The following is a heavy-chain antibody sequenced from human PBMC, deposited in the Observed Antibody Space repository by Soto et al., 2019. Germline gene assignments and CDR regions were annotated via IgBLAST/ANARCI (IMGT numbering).Heavy chain of an antibody. J-gene: IGHJ4*01. CDR3: ARHDGFSSGWIFDY. V-gene: IGHV4-39*01. D-gene: IGHD6-19*01. CDR2: IYHPGRT. Sequence: SETLSLTCTVSGGSISNYYWGWFRQPPEKGLEWIGSIYHPGRTYYTPSLKSRLTISGDTSKNQLSLKLRSVTAADTAVYYCARHDGFSSGWIFDYWGHGTLVTVSS. CDR1: GGSISNYY.